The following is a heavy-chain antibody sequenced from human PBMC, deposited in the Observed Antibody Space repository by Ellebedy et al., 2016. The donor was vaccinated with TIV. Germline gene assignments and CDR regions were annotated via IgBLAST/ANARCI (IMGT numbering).Heavy chain of an antibody. CDR3: ARDPGYYYYGMDV. Sequence: GGSLRLSCAASGFTFRSYWMKWVRQAPGKGLEWVANINQDGSLIHYVDSVKGRLTISRDNAKNSLYLQMNSLRAEDTAVYYCARDPGYYYYGMDVWGQGTTVTVSS. J-gene: IGHJ6*02. CDR1: GFTFRSYW. V-gene: IGHV3-7*01. CDR2: INQDGSLI.